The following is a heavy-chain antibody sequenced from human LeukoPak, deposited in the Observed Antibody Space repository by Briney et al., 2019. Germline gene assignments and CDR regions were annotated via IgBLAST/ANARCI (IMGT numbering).Heavy chain of an antibody. CDR3: ARSYVDIVATTPAQFDY. J-gene: IGHJ4*02. V-gene: IGHV1-2*02. CDR1: GYTFTGYY. D-gene: IGHD5-12*01. CDR2: INPNSGGT. Sequence: GASVKVSCKASGYTFTGYYMHWVRQAPGQGLEWMGWINPNSGGTNYAQKFQGRVTMTRDTSISTAYMELSGLRSDDTAVYYCARSYVDIVATTPAQFDYWGQGTLVTVSS.